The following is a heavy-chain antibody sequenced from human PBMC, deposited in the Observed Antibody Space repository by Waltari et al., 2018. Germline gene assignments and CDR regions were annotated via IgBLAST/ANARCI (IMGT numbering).Heavy chain of an antibody. V-gene: IGHV6-1*01. D-gene: IGHD6-19*01. CDR1: GDCVATNFHP. J-gene: IGHJ4*02. CDR3: ARDSSWRGYTSSWNLDY. Sequence: VQQRQSCPGLVKFSQTLPSTRSIPGDCVATNFHPWHLTHQSSRRRLEWLGRTYYRSKWYNEYAVTRKRRISMKSRISNNADTSKNQSSLQLNSVTTEDTAVYYCARDSSWRGYTSSWNLDYWGQGTLVTVSS. CDR2: TYYRSKWYN.